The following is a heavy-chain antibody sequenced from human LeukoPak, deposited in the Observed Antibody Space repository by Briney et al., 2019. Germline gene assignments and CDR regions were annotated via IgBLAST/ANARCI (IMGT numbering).Heavy chain of an antibody. CDR2: IYSGGDT. CDR3: ATAYGSGSYVFDF. Sequence: GGSLRLSCAASGFTVSSSYMSWVRQAPGKGLEWVSVIYSGGDTYYADSVKGRFTISRDNSKNTLYLQMNSLRAEDTAVYYCATAYGSGSYVFDFWGQGTLVTVSS. CDR1: GFTVSSSY. D-gene: IGHD3-10*01. V-gene: IGHV3-53*01. J-gene: IGHJ4*02.